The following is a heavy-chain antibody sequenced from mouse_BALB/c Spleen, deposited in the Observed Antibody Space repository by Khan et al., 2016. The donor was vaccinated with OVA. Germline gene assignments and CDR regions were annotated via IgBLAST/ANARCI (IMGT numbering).Heavy chain of an antibody. V-gene: IGHV5-17*02. J-gene: IGHJ3*01. CDR2: ISSDSYTI. Sequence: EVELVESGGGLVQPGGSRKLSCAASGFTFSSFGMHWVRQAPEKGLEWVAYISSDSYTIYYADTVKGRFTISRDNPRKTLFLQLTSLGSEDTAMYYGGRGNWAWLAYWGQGTLVTVSA. D-gene: IGHD4-1*01. CDR1: GFTFSSFG. CDR3: GRGNWAWLAY.